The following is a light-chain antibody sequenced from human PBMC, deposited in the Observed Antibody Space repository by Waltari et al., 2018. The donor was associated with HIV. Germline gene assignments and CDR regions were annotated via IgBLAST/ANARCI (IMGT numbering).Light chain of an antibody. V-gene: IGLV2-14*03. CDR2: DVS. J-gene: IGLJ1*01. CDR1: SSDIAVYNY. Sequence: QSTLTQPASVSGSPGPSVPISCTGISSDIAVYNYFSWYQQHPGKAPKLLIYDVSNRPSGVSHRFSGSKSANTASLTISGLQAEDEADYYCSSYTTTSTLYVFGTGTKVTV. CDR3: SSYTTTSTLYV.